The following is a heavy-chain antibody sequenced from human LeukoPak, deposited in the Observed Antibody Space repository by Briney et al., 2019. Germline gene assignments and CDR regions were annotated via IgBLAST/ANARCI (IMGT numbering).Heavy chain of an antibody. Sequence: PGGSLRLSCAASGFTFSPYWMGWVRQAPGTGLEWLANIKQDGSEKYYVDSVKGRFSISRDNAKNSLYLQLNSLRAEDTAVYYCARRDCSGTSCDWYYWGQGTLVTVSS. J-gene: IGHJ4*02. V-gene: IGHV3-7*01. CDR1: GFTFSPYW. CDR2: IKQDGSEK. CDR3: ARRDCSGTSCDWYY. D-gene: IGHD2-2*01.